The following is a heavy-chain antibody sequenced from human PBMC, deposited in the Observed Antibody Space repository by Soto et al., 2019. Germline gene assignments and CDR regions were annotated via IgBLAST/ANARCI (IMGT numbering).Heavy chain of an antibody. J-gene: IGHJ4*02. CDR1: GGSISSGDYY. Sequence: SETLSLTCTVSGGSISSGDYYWSWIRQAPGKGLEWIGYIYYSGSTYYNPSLKSRVTISVDTSKNQFSLKLSSVTAADTAVYYCAREAPHYYDSSGYTYWGQGTLVTVSS. V-gene: IGHV4-30-4*01. CDR3: AREAPHYYDSSGYTY. CDR2: IYYSGST. D-gene: IGHD3-22*01.